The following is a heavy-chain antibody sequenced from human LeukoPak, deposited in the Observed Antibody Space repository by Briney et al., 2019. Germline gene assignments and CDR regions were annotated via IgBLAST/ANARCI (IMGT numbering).Heavy chain of an antibody. CDR3: ARKVVGYSYDYFDY. CDR1: GGSISTYY. CDR2: IYYSGST. D-gene: IGHD5-18*01. V-gene: IGHV4-59*01. Sequence: PSETLSLTCTVSGGSISTYYWSWIRQPPGKGLEWIGYIYYSGSTNYNPSLKSRVTISVDTSKNQFSLKLSSATAADTAVYYCARKVVGYSYDYFDYWGQGTLVTVSS. J-gene: IGHJ4*02.